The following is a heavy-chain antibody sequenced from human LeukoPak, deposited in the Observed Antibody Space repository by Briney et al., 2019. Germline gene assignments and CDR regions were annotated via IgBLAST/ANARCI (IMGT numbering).Heavy chain of an antibody. V-gene: IGHV4-59*01. J-gene: IGHJ4*02. Sequence: PSETLSLTCTVSGGSISNYYWSWIRQPPGKGLEWIAYIDYRGSTTYNPSLKSRVTISVDTSRNQFSLKLSSVTAADTAVYYCASQRLLTFDYWGQGALVTVSS. CDR1: GGSISNYY. CDR3: ASQRLLTFDY. CDR2: IDYRGST. D-gene: IGHD3-22*01.